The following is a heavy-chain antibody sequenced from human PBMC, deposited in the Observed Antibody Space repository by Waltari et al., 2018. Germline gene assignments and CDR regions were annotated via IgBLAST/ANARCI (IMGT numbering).Heavy chain of an antibody. D-gene: IGHD3-22*01. J-gene: IGHJ2*01. V-gene: IGHV4-59*11. CDR2: IFYTGST. Sequence: QVQLEESGPGLVKPSATLSLTCTISGGSITNQYWGWIRQPPGKGLECIGHIFYTGSTTYSPSLESRVTISLDRSKNQFSLRLTSVTAADTAIYYCARDPGVVTPWYFDLWGRGTLVTVSS. CDR3: ARDPGVVTPWYFDL. CDR1: GGSITNQY.